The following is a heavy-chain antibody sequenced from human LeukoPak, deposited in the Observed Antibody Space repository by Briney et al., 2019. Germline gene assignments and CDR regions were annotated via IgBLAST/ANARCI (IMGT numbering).Heavy chain of an antibody. CDR2: IRYDGSNK. V-gene: IGHV3-30*02. J-gene: IGHJ4*02. CDR1: GFTFSSYG. CDR3: AYNYYGSGSYYS. D-gene: IGHD3-10*01. Sequence: PGGSLRLSCAASGFTFSSYGMHWVRQAPGKGLEWVAFIRYDGSNKYYADSVKGRFTISRDNSKNTLYLQMNSLRAEDTAVYCCAYNYYGSGSYYSWGQGTLVTVSS.